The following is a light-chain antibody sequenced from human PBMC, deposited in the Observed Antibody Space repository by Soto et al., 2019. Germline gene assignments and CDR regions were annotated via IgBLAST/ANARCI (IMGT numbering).Light chain of an antibody. J-gene: IGKJ2*01. CDR3: QQYNNWPPYT. V-gene: IGKV3-15*01. CDR2: GAD. Sequence: EIVITQSPVTLSVSPGERATLSCRASQGVNSNVAWYQQKPGQAPRLLIYGADTRATGAPARFSGSGSGTEFTLTISSLXSEDFAVYYCQQYNNWPPYTFGQGTKVDIK. CDR1: QGVNSN.